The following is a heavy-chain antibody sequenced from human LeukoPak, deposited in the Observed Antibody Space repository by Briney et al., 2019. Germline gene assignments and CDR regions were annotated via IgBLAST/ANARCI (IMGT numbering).Heavy chain of an antibody. V-gene: IGHV4-4*07. CDR3: AREGYSSSSLSGYYYMDV. J-gene: IGHJ6*03. CDR2: IYTSEST. Sequence: SETLSLTCTVSGGSISSYYWSWIRQPAGKGLEWIGRIYTSESTNYNPSLKSRVTMSVDTSKNQFSLKLSSVTAADTAVYYCAREGYSSSSLSGYYYMDVWGKGTTVTVSS. D-gene: IGHD6-13*01. CDR1: GGSISSYY.